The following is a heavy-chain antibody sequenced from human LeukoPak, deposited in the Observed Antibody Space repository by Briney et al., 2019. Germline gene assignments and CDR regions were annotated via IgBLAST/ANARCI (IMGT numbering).Heavy chain of an antibody. J-gene: IGHJ4*02. D-gene: IGHD5-12*01. CDR3: ARGPYSGYDHPDY. CDR1: GFTFSSYG. V-gene: IGHV3-33*01. Sequence: GGSLRLSCAASGFTFSSYGMHWVRQAPGKGLEWVAVIWYDGNNKYYADSVKGRFTISRDNSKNTLYLQMNSLRAEDTAVYYCARGPYSGYDHPDYWGQGTLVTVSS. CDR2: IWYDGNNK.